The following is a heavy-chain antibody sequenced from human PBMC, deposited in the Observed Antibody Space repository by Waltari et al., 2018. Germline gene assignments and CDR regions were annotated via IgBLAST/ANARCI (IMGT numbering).Heavy chain of an antibody. V-gene: IGHV3-74*03. CDR1: GFPFIRSW. CDR3: ARAGLLGAFDV. J-gene: IGHJ3*01. D-gene: IGHD2-15*01. Sequence: EVQLVESGGGLVQPGGSLRLPCPASGFPFIRSWIHWVRQLPGKGLMWVSRINNDGSSTVYADSVKGRFTISRDDAKNTVSLQMNNLSAEDTALYYCARAGLLGAFDVWGQGTMVTVSS. CDR2: INNDGSST.